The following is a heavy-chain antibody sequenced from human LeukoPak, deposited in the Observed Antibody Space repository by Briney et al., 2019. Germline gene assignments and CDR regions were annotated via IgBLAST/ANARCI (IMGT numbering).Heavy chain of an antibody. CDR2: IYSGGST. J-gene: IGHJ4*02. CDR1: GFTVSSNH. D-gene: IGHD6-6*01. CDR3: ARGAARAFDY. Sequence: GGPLRLSCAASGFTVSSNHMSCLPQAPGKGLEWVSVIYSGGSTFYADSVKGRFTISRDNSKNTLYLQMNSLRAEDTAVYYCARGAARAFDYWGQGTLVTVSS. V-gene: IGHV3-53*01.